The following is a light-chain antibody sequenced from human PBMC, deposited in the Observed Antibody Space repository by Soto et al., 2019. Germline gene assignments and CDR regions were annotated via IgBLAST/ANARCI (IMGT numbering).Light chain of an antibody. CDR2: EVR. CDR1: SSDVGGYNY. J-gene: IGLJ1*01. V-gene: IGLV2-14*01. Sequence: QSALTQPASVSGSPGQSITISCTVTSSDVGGYNYVSWYQQHPGKAPKLMIYEVRNRPSGVSHRFSGSKSANTASLTISGLQAEDEADYYFSSYTSSSPYVFGTGTKVTVL. CDR3: SSYTSSSPYV.